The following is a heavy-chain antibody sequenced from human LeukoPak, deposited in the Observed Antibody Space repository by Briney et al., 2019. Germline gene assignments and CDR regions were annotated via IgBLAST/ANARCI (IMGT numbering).Heavy chain of an antibody. CDR1: GGSFSGYY. Sequence: SETLSLTCAVYGGSFSGYYWSWIRQPPGKGLEWIGEINHSGSTNYNPSLKSRVTISVDTSKNHFSLKLSSVTAADTAVYYCARVITVRGVIFDYWGQGTLVTVSS. V-gene: IGHV4-34*01. CDR3: ARVITVRGVIFDY. D-gene: IGHD3-16*01. J-gene: IGHJ4*02. CDR2: INHSGST.